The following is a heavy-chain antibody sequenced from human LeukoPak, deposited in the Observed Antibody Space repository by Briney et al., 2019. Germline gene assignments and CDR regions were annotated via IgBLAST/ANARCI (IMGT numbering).Heavy chain of an antibody. CDR3: ARRGGAYGPYNWFDP. D-gene: IGHD4-17*01. Sequence: GASLQISCKGSGYSFTSYWIGWVRQLPGKGLEWMGIIYPGDSDTRYSPSFQGQVTISADKSISTAYLQWSSLKASGTAMYYCARRGGAYGPYNWFDPWGQGTLVTVSS. J-gene: IGHJ5*02. CDR1: GYSFTSYW. V-gene: IGHV5-51*01. CDR2: IYPGDSDT.